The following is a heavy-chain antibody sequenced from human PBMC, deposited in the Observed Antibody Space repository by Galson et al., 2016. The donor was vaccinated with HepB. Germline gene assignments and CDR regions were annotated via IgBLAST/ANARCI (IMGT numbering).Heavy chain of an antibody. CDR3: ARDSGYGDHVIEY. CDR2: VNPGADST. Sequence: SVKVSCKASGYAFANYYVHWVRQAPGQGLEWMGIVNPGADSTTSYAQKFRGRVTMTRDTSTSTVYMELSSLDLEDTAVYYCARDSGYGDHVIEYWGQGTL. CDR1: GYAFANYY. J-gene: IGHJ4*02. V-gene: IGHV1-46*01. D-gene: IGHD5-12*01.